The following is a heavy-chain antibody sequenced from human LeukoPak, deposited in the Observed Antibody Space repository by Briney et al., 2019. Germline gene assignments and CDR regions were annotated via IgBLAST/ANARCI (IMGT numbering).Heavy chain of an antibody. Sequence: GGSLRLSCAASGFTFSNAWMSWVRQASGKGLEWVGRIKSKTDGGTTDYAAPVKGRFTISRDDSKNTLYLQMNSLKTEDTAVYYCTTGYQLLPYYYYYYGMDVWGQGTTVTVSS. CDR2: IKSKTDGGTT. J-gene: IGHJ6*02. CDR3: TTGYQLLPYYYYYYGMDV. V-gene: IGHV3-15*01. CDR1: GFTFSNAW. D-gene: IGHD2-2*01.